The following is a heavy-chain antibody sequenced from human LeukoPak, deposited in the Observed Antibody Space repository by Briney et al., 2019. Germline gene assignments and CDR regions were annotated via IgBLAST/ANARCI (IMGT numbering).Heavy chain of an antibody. CDR3: AKAVFGGSGSYFDY. CDR1: GFTFDDYA. J-gene: IGHJ4*02. D-gene: IGHD3-10*01. V-gene: IGHV3-9*03. CDR2: ISWNSGSI. Sequence: PGRSLRLSCAASGFTFDDYAMHWVRQAPGKGLEWVSGISWNSGSIGYADSVKGRFTISRDNAKNSLYLQMNSLRAEDMALYYCAKAVFGGSGSYFDYWGQGTLVTVSS.